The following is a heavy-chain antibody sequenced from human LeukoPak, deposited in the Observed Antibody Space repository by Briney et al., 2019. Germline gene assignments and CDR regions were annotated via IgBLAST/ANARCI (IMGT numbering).Heavy chain of an antibody. CDR2: INWNGGST. D-gene: IGHD2/OR15-2a*01. V-gene: IGHV3-20*04. CDR3: AKDSRHYFKWFDP. J-gene: IGHJ5*02. Sequence: GGSLRLSCAASGFTFADYGMSWVRQAPGKGREWGSGINWNGGSTGYADSVKGRFTISRDNAKNSLYLQMNSLRPEDTAVYYCAKDSRHYFKWFDPWGQGTLVTVSS. CDR1: GFTFADYG.